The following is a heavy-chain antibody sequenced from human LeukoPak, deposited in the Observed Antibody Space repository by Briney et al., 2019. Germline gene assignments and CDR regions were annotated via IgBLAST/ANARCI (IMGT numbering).Heavy chain of an antibody. CDR3: GKDGGQYSSGPEFDP. V-gene: IGHV3-23*01. J-gene: IGHJ5*02. CDR2: ISGGGERT. Sequence: SGGSLRPSCAASGIVFSNTAMNWARQSPGRGLEWVSAISGGGERTFYADSVKGRFTISRDNSKNMVYLQMNSLRADDTAIYYCGKDGGQYSSGPEFDPRGQGALVTVSS. D-gene: IGHD6-19*01. CDR1: GIVFSNTA.